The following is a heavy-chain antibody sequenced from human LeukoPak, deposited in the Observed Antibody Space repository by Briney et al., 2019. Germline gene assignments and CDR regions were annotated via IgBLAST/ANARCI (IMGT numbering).Heavy chain of an antibody. D-gene: IGHD1-26*01. V-gene: IGHV4-59*01. Sequence: SETLSLTCTVSGGSISSYYWSWIRQPPGKGLEWIGYIYYSGSTNYNPSLKGRVTISVDTSKNQFSLKLSSVTAADTAVYSCARYGGSSYFASWGQGTLVPVSS. CDR3: ARYGGSSYFAS. CDR2: IYYSGST. J-gene: IGHJ4*02. CDR1: GGSISSYY.